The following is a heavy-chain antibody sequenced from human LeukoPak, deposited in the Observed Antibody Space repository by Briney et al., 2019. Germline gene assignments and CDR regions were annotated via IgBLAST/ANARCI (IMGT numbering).Heavy chain of an antibody. CDR3: ARDLIAVAGILDY. CDR1: GFSFSSYN. D-gene: IGHD6-19*01. V-gene: IGHV3-7*01. J-gene: IGHJ4*02. CDR2: IKQDGSEK. Sequence: PGGSLRLSCAASGFSFSSYNMNWVRQAPGKGLEWVANIKQDGSEKYYVDSVKGRFTISRDNAKNSLYLQMNSLRAEDTAVYYCARDLIAVAGILDYWGQGTLVTVSS.